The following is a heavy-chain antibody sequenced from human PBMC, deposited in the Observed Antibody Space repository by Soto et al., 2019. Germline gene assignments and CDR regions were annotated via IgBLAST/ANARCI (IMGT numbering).Heavy chain of an antibody. Sequence: GGSLRLSCTASGFIFDNHAMHWVRQAPGKGLEWVAGVTWNSVATGYADSVKGRFTISRDNAKNSLYLQMNSLSAEDTAVYFCVKEGGMKYFDFWGRGTVVTVSS. J-gene: IGHJ2*01. V-gene: IGHV3-9*01. CDR2: VTWNSVAT. D-gene: IGHD3-16*01. CDR1: GFIFDNHA. CDR3: VKEGGMKYFDF.